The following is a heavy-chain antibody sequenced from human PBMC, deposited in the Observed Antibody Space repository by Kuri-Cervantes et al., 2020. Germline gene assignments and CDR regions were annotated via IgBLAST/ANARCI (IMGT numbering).Heavy chain of an antibody. Sequence: GESLKISCTTSGFTFGDYAMSWVRQAPGKGLEWVSYISSSSSSIYYVDSVKDRFTISRDNAKNSLYLQMNSLRAEDTAVYFCARGQYEHWGQGTLVTVSS. CDR1: GFTFGDYA. V-gene: IGHV3-48*01. J-gene: IGHJ1*01. D-gene: IGHD2-8*01. CDR3: ARGQYEH. CDR2: ISSSSSSI.